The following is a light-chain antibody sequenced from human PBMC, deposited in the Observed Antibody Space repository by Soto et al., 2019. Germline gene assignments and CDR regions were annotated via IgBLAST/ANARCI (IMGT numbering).Light chain of an antibody. Sequence: IGLTQSPGTLSLSPGERATLSCRASQSVSSSYLAWYQQKPGQAPRLLIYGASTRATGVPARFSGRGSGTESTLTISSLQSEDFAVYYCQQYTNWPPNTFGQGTRLEIK. J-gene: IGKJ5*01. CDR1: QSVSSSY. CDR2: GAS. V-gene: IGKV3-15*01. CDR3: QQYTNWPPNT.